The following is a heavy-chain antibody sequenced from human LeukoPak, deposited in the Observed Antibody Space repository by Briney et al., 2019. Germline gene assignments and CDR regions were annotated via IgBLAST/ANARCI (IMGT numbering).Heavy chain of an antibody. CDR2: ISYDGNNK. Sequence: GGSLRLSCAASGYTFSSYAMHWVRQAPGTGLEWVALISYDGNNKYYADSVKGRFTISRDNSKNRLYLQMDSLRAEDTAVYSCASLPPDIVVVPAARLDYWGQGTLVTVSS. CDR1: GYTFSSYA. D-gene: IGHD2-2*01. CDR3: ASLPPDIVVVPAARLDY. J-gene: IGHJ4*02. V-gene: IGHV3-30-3*01.